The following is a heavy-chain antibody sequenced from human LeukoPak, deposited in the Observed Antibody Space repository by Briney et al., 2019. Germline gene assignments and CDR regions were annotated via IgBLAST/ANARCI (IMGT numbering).Heavy chain of an antibody. CDR1: GFTFSGYW. D-gene: IGHD7-27*01. CDR3: GRFTRSGDSVY. V-gene: IGHV3-7*04. Sequence: GGSLRLSCAASGFTFSGYWVSWVRQAPGKGLEWVANIKQDGSEKQYVDSVKGRFAISRDNAENSLYLQMNSLKAEDTAVYYCGRFTRSGDSVYWGQGTLVTVSS. J-gene: IGHJ4*02. CDR2: IKQDGSEK.